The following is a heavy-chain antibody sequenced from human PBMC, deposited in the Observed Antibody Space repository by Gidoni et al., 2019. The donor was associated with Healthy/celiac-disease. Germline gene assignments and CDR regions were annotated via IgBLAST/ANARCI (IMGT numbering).Heavy chain of an antibody. CDR3: ARAKGDSSSWYEGYYYGMDV. CDR2: IIPILGTA. J-gene: IGHJ6*02. CDR1: GGPFRSPA. D-gene: IGHD6-13*01. Sequence: QVQLLQSGAVVQKPGSSVQVSFKASGGPFRSPAIRWVRQAPGQGLGWMGGIIPILGTANDTQKFQGRVTITADESTSTAYMELSSLRSEDTAVYYCARAKGDSSSWYEGYYYGMDVWGQGTTVTVSS. V-gene: IGHV1-69*01.